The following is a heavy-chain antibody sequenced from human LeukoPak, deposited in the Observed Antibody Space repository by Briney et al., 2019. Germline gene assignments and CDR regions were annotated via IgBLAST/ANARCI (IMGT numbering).Heavy chain of an antibody. V-gene: IGHV3-21*01. D-gene: IGHD3-9*01. CDR3: ARGANDDILTGYLDY. CDR2: ISSSSSYI. Sequence: PGGSLRLSRAPSGFTFSNYAMSWVRQAPGEGLEWVSSISSSSSYIYYADSLKGRFTISRDNAMNSLYLQINSLRAEDTAVYYCARGANDDILTGYLDYWGQGTLVTVSS. CDR1: GFTFSNYA. J-gene: IGHJ4*02.